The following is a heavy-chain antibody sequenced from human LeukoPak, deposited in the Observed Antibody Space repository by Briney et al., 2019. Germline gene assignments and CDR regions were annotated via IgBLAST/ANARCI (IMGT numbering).Heavy chain of an antibody. D-gene: IGHD1-26*01. CDR3: ARDPLVGATVVSAFDV. V-gene: IGHV3-21*01. CDR1: GFTFSSYS. Sequence: KAGGSLRLSCAASGFTFSSYSMNWVRQAPGKGLEWVSSISSSSSYIYYADSVKGRFTISRDNAKNSLYLQMNSLRAEDTAVYYCARDPLVGATVVSAFDVWGQGTMVTVSS. CDR2: ISSSSSYI. J-gene: IGHJ3*01.